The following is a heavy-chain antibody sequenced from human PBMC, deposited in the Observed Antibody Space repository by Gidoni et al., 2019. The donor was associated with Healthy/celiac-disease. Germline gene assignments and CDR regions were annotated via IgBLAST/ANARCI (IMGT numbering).Heavy chain of an antibody. J-gene: IGHJ5*02. Sequence: EVQLVESGGGLVKPGGSLRLSCAASGFTFSTAWMSWVRQAPGKGLEWVGRIKSKTDGGTTDYAAPVKGRFTISRDDSKNTLYLQMNSLKTEDTAVYYCTTGPGGIAVALVGPIWFDPWGQGTLVTVSS. D-gene: IGHD6-19*01. V-gene: IGHV3-15*01. CDR1: GFTFSTAW. CDR3: TTGPGGIAVALVGPIWFDP. CDR2: IKSKTDGGTT.